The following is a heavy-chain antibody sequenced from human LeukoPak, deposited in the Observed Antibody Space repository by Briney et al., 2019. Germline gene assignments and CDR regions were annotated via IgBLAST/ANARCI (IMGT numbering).Heavy chain of an antibody. J-gene: IGHJ6*02. CDR1: GFTFSSYA. Sequence: PGGSLRLSCAASGFTFSSYAMSWVRQAPGKGLVWVSHIHSDGSTTSYADSVKGRFTISRDNAKNTLYLQMNSLRAEDTAVYYCARDHPSHYYGMDVWGQGTTVTVSS. CDR2: IHSDGSTT. CDR3: ARDHPSHYYGMDV. V-gene: IGHV3-74*01. D-gene: IGHD7-27*01.